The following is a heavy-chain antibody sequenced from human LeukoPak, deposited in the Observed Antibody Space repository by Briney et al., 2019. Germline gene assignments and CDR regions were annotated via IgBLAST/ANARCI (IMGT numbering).Heavy chain of an antibody. CDR2: IYYSGST. V-gene: IGHV4-31*03. CDR3: ARGATGQLLDWFDP. D-gene: IGHD2-2*01. J-gene: IGHJ5*02. CDR1: GGSISSGGYY. Sequence: SETLSLTCTVSGGSISSGGYYWSWIRQHPGKGLEWIGYIYYSGSTYYNPSLKSRVTISVDTSKNQFSLKLSSVTAADTAVYYCARGATGQLLDWFDPWGQGTLVTVSS.